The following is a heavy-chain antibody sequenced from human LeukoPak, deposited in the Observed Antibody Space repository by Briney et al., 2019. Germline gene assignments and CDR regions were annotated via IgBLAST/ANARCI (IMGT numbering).Heavy chain of an antibody. CDR1: AYTFTGYY. CDR3: GRGIQSFNP. Sequence: ASVTVSCKASAYTFTGYYMHWLRQAPAQGLEWMGRINPKNGDTNFAQKFYDRVTMTSDTSMSAADMEISRLTYDDAAVYYSGRGIQSFNPWGQGTLVTVSS. CDR2: INPKNGDT. J-gene: IGHJ5*02. V-gene: IGHV1-2*06.